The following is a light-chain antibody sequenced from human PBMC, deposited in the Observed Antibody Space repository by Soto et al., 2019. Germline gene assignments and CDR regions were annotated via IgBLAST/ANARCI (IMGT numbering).Light chain of an antibody. J-gene: IGKJ1*01. CDR3: QQYNNWPRT. V-gene: IGKV3-15*01. Sequence: EVVMTQSPVTLSVSPGDTATLSCRASQSVGGNVAWYQQRPGQAPRLLIYDTSTRATGIPARFSGSGSGTEFTLTISSLQSEDFAVYYCQQYNNWPRTFGQGTKVDIK. CDR2: DTS. CDR1: QSVGGN.